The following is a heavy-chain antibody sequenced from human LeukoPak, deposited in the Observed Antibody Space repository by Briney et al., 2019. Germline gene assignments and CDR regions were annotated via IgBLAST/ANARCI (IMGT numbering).Heavy chain of an antibody. Sequence: ASVKVSCKASGYTFTDDHMHWVRQAPGQGLEWMGWINPNSGGTNYAQKFQGRVTITRDTSTSTAYMELSRLRSDDTAVYYCARERFDGFDYWGQGTLVTVSS. D-gene: IGHD3-9*01. CDR3: ARERFDGFDY. V-gene: IGHV1-2*02. J-gene: IGHJ4*02. CDR2: INPNSGGT. CDR1: GYTFTDDH.